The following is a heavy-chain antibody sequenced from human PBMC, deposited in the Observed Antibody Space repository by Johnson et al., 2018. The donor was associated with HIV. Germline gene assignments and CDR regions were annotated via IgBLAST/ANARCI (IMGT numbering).Heavy chain of an antibody. Sequence: VQLVESGGGLVQPGGSLRLSCAASGFTISSNYMSWVRQAPGKGLEWVSLIYSGGSTYYADSVKGRFTISRDNSKNTLYLQMNSLRAEDTAVYYCAKGADYADYEGAFDIWGQGTMVTVSS. V-gene: IGHV3-66*01. J-gene: IGHJ3*02. CDR2: IYSGGST. CDR3: AKGADYADYEGAFDI. D-gene: IGHD4-17*01. CDR1: GFTISSNY.